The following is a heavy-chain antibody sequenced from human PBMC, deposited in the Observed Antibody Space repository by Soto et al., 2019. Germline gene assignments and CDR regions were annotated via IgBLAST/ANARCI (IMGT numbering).Heavy chain of an antibody. CDR2: IRSKAYGGTT. Sequence: GGSLRLSCTASGFTFGDYAMSWFRQAPGKWLEWVGFIRSKAYGGTTEYAASVKGRFTISRDDSKSIAYPQMNSLKTEDTAVYYCTRVTRTMVRGVIITWAPVYYYGMDVWGQGXTVTVYS. V-gene: IGHV3-49*03. CDR3: TRVTRTMVRGVIITWAPVYYYGMDV. D-gene: IGHD3-10*01. J-gene: IGHJ6*02. CDR1: GFTFGDYA.